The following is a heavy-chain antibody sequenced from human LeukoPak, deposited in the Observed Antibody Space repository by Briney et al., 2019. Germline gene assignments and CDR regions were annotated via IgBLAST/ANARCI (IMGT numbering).Heavy chain of an antibody. Sequence: SETLSLTCAVYGGSFSGYYWGWVRQPPGKGLEWIGSIYYSGTTYSNPSLKSRVTISVDTSKNQFSLKLSSVTAADTAVYYCARRGSHSQSDYWGQGTLVTVSS. D-gene: IGHD2-15*01. J-gene: IGHJ4*02. CDR3: ARRGSHSQSDY. CDR2: IYYSGTT. CDR1: GGSFSGYY. V-gene: IGHV4-34*01.